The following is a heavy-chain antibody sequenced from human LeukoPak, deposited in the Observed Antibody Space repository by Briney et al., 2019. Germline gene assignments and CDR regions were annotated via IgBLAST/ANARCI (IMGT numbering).Heavy chain of an antibody. CDR3: ARTPSAGPTNWFDP. V-gene: IGHV4-59*12. Sequence: SETLSLTCTVSGGSINSYYWSWIRQPPGKGLEWIGYIYYSGSTNYNPSLKSRVTISVDTSKNQFSLKLSSVTAADTAVYYCARTPSAGPTNWFDPWGQGTLVTVSS. CDR1: GGSINSYY. CDR2: IYYSGST. J-gene: IGHJ5*02. D-gene: IGHD1-14*01.